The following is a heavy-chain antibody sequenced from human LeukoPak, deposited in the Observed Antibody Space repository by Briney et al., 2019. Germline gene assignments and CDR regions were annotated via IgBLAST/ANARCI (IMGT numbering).Heavy chain of an antibody. J-gene: IGHJ4*02. CDR2: ISSSSSSYI. Sequence: GGSLRLSCAASGFTFSSYSMNWVRQAPGKGLEWVSSISSSSSSYIYYADSVKGRFTISRDNAKNSLYLQMNSLRAEDTAVYYCARDVGYSYGPNWGQGTLVTVSS. CDR3: ARDVGYSYGPN. CDR1: GFTFSSYS. D-gene: IGHD5-18*01. V-gene: IGHV3-21*01.